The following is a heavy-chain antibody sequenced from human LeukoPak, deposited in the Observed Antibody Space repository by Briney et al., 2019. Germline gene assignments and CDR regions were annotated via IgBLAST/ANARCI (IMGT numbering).Heavy chain of an antibody. V-gene: IGHV3-23*01. Sequence: TGGPLRLSCAASGFTFNNYAMSWVRQAPGKGLEWVSAVSGSGDSYYADSVKGGFTISRDNSKNTLYLQMNSLRAEDAAVYYCVACSSGSCYGDRFDPWGQGTLVTVSS. J-gene: IGHJ5*02. D-gene: IGHD2-2*01. CDR1: GFTFNNYA. CDR3: VACSSGSCYGDRFDP. CDR2: VSGSGDS.